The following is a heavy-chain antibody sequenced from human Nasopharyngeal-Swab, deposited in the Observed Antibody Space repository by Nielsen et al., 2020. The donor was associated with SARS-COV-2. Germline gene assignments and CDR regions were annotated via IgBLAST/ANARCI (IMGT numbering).Heavy chain of an antibody. V-gene: IGHV3-23*01. D-gene: IGHD2-21*02. J-gene: IGHJ4*02. Sequence: WIRQPPGKGLEWVSAISGSGGSTYYADSVKGRFTISRDNSKNTLYLQMNSLRAEDTAVYYCATEVVTARGADHWGQGTLVTVSS. CDR2: ISGSGGST. CDR3: ATEVVTARGADH.